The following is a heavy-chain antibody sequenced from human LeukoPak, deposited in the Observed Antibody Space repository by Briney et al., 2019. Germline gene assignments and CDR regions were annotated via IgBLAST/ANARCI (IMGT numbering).Heavy chain of an antibody. D-gene: IGHD3-3*01. V-gene: IGHV4-30-2*01. CDR3: ARRITIFGVVNYFDY. CDR2: IYHSGST. J-gene: IGHJ4*02. Sequence: PSETLSLTCTVSGGSISSGGYYWSWIRQPPGKGLEWIGYIYHSGSTYYNPSLKSRVTISVDRSKNQFSLKLSSVTAADTAVYYCARRITIFGVVNYFDYWGQGTLVTVSS. CDR1: GGSISSGGYY.